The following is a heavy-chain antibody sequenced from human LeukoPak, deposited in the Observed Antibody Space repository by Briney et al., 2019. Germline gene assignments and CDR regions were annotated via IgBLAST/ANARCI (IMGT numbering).Heavy chain of an antibody. J-gene: IGHJ4*02. CDR1: GGSFSGYY. Sequence: SETLSLTCAVYGGSFSGYYWSWIRQPPGKGLEWIGEINHSGSTNYNPSLKSRVTISVDTSKRQFSLKLSSVTAADTAVYYCARDRHLGYCSGGSCYRYDYWGQGTLVTVSS. CDR3: ARDRHLGYCSGGSCYRYDY. CDR2: INHSGST. V-gene: IGHV4-34*01. D-gene: IGHD2-15*01.